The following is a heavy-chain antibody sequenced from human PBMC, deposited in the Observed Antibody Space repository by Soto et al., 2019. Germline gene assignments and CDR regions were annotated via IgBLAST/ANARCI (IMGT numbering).Heavy chain of an antibody. J-gene: IGHJ6*01. V-gene: IGHV4-39*02. Sequence: QLQLQESGPGLVKPSETLSLICTISGDSISSKNFYWAWIRRPPGKGLEWIATMYYTGTTYYNPSLKSRVTISADTSKNHFSLKLSSVTAADTAVYYCARREEFREDFYYYYGMDVW. D-gene: IGHD3-10*01. CDR3: ARREEFREDFYYYYGMDV. CDR1: GDSISSKNFY. CDR2: MYYTGTT.